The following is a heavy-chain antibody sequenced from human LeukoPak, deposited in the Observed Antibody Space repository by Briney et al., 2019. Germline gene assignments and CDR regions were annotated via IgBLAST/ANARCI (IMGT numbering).Heavy chain of an antibody. CDR2: ISSSGSTI. D-gene: IGHD3-3*01. J-gene: IGHJ6*03. V-gene: IGHV3-48*03. Sequence: GSLRLPCAASGFTFSSYAMNWVRQAPGKGLECVSYISSSGSTIYYADSVKGRFTISRDNSKNTLYLQMNSLRAEDTAVYYCARYYDFWSGYLMDVWGKGTTVTVSS. CDR1: GFTFSSYA. CDR3: ARYYDFWSGYLMDV.